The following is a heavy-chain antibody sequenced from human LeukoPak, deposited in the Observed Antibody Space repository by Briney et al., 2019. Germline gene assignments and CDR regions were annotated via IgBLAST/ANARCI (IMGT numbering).Heavy chain of an antibody. D-gene: IGHD3-22*01. V-gene: IGHV1-2*02. Sequence: ASVKVSCKASGYTFTGYYMHWVRQAPGQGLEWMGWINPNSGGTNYAQKFQGRVTMTRDTSISTAYMELSRLRSDDTAVYYCARARGPLYDSSGYYPPNYYYYYMDVWGKGTTVTVSS. CDR2: INPNSGGT. CDR1: GYTFTGYY. CDR3: ARARGPLYDSSGYYPPNYYYYYMDV. J-gene: IGHJ6*03.